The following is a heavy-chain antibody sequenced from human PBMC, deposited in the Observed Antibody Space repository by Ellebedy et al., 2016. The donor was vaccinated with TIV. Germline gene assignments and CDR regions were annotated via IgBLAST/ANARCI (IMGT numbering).Heavy chain of an antibody. CDR3: ASGAMTVTGFDY. CDR2: IIPIFGTA. D-gene: IGHD2-2*01. CDR1: GYTFTGYY. J-gene: IGHJ4*02. V-gene: IGHV1-69*06. Sequence: SVKVSCXASGYTFTGYYMHWVRQAPGQGLEWMGGIIPIFGTANYAQKFQGRVTITADKSTSTAYMELSSLRSEDTAVYYCASGAMTVTGFDYWGQGTLVTVSS.